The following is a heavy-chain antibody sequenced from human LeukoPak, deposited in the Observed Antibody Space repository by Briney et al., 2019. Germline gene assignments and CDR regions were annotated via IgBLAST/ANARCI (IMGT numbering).Heavy chain of an antibody. D-gene: IGHD3-3*01. J-gene: IGHJ4*02. CDR3: AREGRFEALDY. CDR2: IIPIFGTA. CDR1: GGTSSSYA. Sequence: SVKVSCKASGGTSSSYAISWVRQAPGQGLEWMGGIIPIFGTANYAQKFQGRVTITTDESTSTAYMELSSLGSEDTAVYYCAREGRFEALDYWGQGTLVTVSS. V-gene: IGHV1-69*05.